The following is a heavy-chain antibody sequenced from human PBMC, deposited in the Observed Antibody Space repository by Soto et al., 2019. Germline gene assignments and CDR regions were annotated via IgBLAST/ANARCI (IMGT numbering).Heavy chain of an antibody. D-gene: IGHD4-4*01. V-gene: IGHV3-30*18. CDR2: VSWDGEAE. CDR3: VKEATVKAAHHFDS. Sequence: PGGSLRLSCATSGVIFSDYYMHWIRQAPGKGLEWVAVVSWDGEAEYYADSVKGRFTISRDNSGDTLSLQMNSLRPEDTAVYYCVKEATVKAAHHFDSWGQGTLVTVSS. J-gene: IGHJ4*02. CDR1: GVIFSDYY.